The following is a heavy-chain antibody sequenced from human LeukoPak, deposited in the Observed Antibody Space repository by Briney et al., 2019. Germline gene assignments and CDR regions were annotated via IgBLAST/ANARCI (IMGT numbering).Heavy chain of an antibody. D-gene: IGHD4-17*01. CDR3: ARAGYGDSDFDY. Sequence: ESSETLSLTCTVSGGSISSSGYYWGWIRQPPGKGLEWIGSIYSSGSTYYNPSLKSRVTISINTSKNQFSLKLNSVTAADTAVYYCARAGYGDSDFDYWGQGTLVTVSS. CDR1: GGSISSSGYY. J-gene: IGHJ4*02. CDR2: IYSSGST. V-gene: IGHV4-39*07.